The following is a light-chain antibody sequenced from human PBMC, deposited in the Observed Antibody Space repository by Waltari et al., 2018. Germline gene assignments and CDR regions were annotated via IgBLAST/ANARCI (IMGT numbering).Light chain of an antibody. CDR2: KAS. Sequence: DIQMTQSPSTLSASVGDRVTITCRDSQSISTWLAWYQQKPGKARQLLIYKASNLESRVPLTFSGSQSATEVTLTISTLQPDNFSSYFGQTYKSFAPWTFGQGTTVEIK. CDR3: QTYKSFAPWT. J-gene: IGKJ1*01. CDR1: QSISTW. V-gene: IGKV1-5*03.